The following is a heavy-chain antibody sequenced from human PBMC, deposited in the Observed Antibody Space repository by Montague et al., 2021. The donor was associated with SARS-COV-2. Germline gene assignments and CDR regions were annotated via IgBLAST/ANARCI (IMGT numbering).Heavy chain of an antibody. D-gene: IGHD3-3*01. J-gene: IGHJ4*02. CDR1: GFTFSSYS. Sequence: SLRLSCAASGFTFSSYSMNWVRQAPGKGLEWVSSISSSSSYIYYADSVKGRFTISRDNAKNSLYLQMNSLRAEDTAVYYCARDARYDFWSGYYFDYWSQGTLVTVSS. V-gene: IGHV3-21*01. CDR3: ARDARYDFWSGYYFDY. CDR2: ISSSSSYI.